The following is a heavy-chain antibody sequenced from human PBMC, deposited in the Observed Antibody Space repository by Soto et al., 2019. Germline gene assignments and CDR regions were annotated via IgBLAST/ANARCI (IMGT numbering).Heavy chain of an antibody. Sequence: QVQLVQSGAEVKKPGASVKVSCKASGYTFTGYYMHWVRQAPGQGLEWMGWINPNSGGTNYAQKFQGWVTMTRDTSISTAYMELRGPRSDDTAVYYCARRGGAARPVLDYYGMDVWGQGTTVTVSS. CDR1: GYTFTGYY. CDR2: INPNSGGT. D-gene: IGHD6-6*01. V-gene: IGHV1-2*04. CDR3: ARRGGAARPVLDYYGMDV. J-gene: IGHJ6*02.